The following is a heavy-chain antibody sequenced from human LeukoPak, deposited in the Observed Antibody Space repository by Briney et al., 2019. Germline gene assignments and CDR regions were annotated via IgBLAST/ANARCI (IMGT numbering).Heavy chain of an antibody. CDR1: GDSLSGYY. V-gene: IGHV4-59*08. Sequence: PSETLSLTCTVSGDSLSGYYWSWIRQPPGKGLEWIGYIYYSGGTSYNPSLKSRVTISVDPSKNQFSLKLNSVTAADTAVYYCARRGWYFDSWGQGTLVTVSS. J-gene: IGHJ4*02. CDR3: ARRGWYFDS. CDR2: IYYSGGT.